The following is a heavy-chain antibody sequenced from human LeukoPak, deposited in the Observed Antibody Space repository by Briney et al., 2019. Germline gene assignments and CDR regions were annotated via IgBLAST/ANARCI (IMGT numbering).Heavy chain of an antibody. D-gene: IGHD4-17*01. J-gene: IGHJ4*02. CDR1: GGSISSSSYY. V-gene: IGHV4-39*01. Sequence: SETLSLTCTVSGGSISSSSYYWGWIRQPPGKGLEWIGSIYYSGSTYYNPSLKSRVTISVDTSKNQFSLKLSSVTAADTAVYYCARGSRRGDYAIDSWGQGTLVTVSS. CDR2: IYYSGST. CDR3: ARGSRRGDYAIDS.